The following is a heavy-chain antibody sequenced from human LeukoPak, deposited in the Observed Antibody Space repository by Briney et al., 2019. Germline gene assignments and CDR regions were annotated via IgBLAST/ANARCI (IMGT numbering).Heavy chain of an antibody. CDR3: ARLEVIVVVPAAPFDY. CDR2: ISSSGSTI. D-gene: IGHD2-2*01. V-gene: IGHV3-11*04. Sequence: GGSLRLSCAASGFTFSDYYMSWIRQAPGKGLEWVSYISSSGSTIYYADSVKGRFTISRDNANNSLYLQMNSLRAEDTAVYYCARLEVIVVVPAAPFDYWGQGTLVTVSS. CDR1: GFTFSDYY. J-gene: IGHJ4*02.